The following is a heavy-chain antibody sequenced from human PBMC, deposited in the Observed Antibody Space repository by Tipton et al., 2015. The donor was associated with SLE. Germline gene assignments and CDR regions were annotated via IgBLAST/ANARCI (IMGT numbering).Heavy chain of an antibody. V-gene: IGHV3-74*01. CDR1: GFTFYSFW. CDR2: ITSDGSDT. J-gene: IGHJ6*02. CDR3: ARNGGGMDV. D-gene: IGHD3-16*01. Sequence: SLRLSCEASGFTFYSFWMFWVRQAPGKGPVWVSSITSDGSDTAYADFVKGRITISRDNANNRLFLQMNSLRVEDTAVYYCARNGGGMDVWGQGTTVTVSS.